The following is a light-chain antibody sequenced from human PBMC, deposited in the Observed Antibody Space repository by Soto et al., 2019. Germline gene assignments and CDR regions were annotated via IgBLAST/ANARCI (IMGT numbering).Light chain of an antibody. CDR1: QSVSSN. V-gene: IGKV3-15*01. J-gene: IGKJ1*01. Sequence: EIVMTQSPATLSVSPGERATLSCRASQSVSSNLAWYQQKPGQAPRLLIYGASTRATGIPARFSGSGSGTEFPLSLCRLQSEDFAVYYRQQYNTWLPWTLGQGTKVAIK. CDR2: GAS. CDR3: QQYNTWLPWT.